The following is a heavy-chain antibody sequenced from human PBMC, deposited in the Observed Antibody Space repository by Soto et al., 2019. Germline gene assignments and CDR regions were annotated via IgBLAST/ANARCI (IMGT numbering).Heavy chain of an antibody. D-gene: IGHD1-26*01. V-gene: IGHV3-23*01. CDR3: AKAWDSGSYEALYYYGMDV. CDR2: ISGSGGST. CDR1: GFTFSSYA. J-gene: IGHJ6*02. Sequence: GGSLRLSCAASGFTFSSYAMSWVRQAPGKGLEWVSAISGSGGSTYYTDSVKGRFTISRDNSKNTLYLQMNSLRAEDTAVYYCAKAWDSGSYEALYYYGMDVWGQGTTVTVSS.